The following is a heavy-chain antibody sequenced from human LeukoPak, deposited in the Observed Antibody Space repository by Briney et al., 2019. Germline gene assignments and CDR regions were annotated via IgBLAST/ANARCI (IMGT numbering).Heavy chain of an antibody. J-gene: IGHJ6*03. D-gene: IGHD2-8*01. CDR1: GLTFSSYW. Sequence: RTGGPLRLSCAASGLTFSSYWMSWVRQAPGKGLEWVANIKQDGSEKYYVDSVKGRFTISRDNAKNSLYLQMNSLRAEDTAVYYCAREKYCTNGVCIVAYYYYYMDVWGKGTTVTVSS. V-gene: IGHV3-7*01. CDR2: IKQDGSEK. CDR3: AREKYCTNGVCIVAYYYYYMDV.